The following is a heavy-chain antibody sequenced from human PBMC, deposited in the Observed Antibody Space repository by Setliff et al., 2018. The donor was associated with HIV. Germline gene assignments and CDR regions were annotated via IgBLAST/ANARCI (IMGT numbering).Heavy chain of an antibody. CDR1: AGSIRSSTYY. Sequence: PSETLSLTCTVSAGSIRSSTYYWIWIRQPPGKGLEWIGEINHSGSTHYNPSLKSRFTISVDTSKNQFSLKVNSVTAADTAVYYCARGARLLAGYSDRWDYYYMAVWGKGTTVTVSS. CDR2: INHSGST. CDR3: ARGARLLAGYSDRWDYYYMAV. V-gene: IGHV4-39*07. J-gene: IGHJ6*03. D-gene: IGHD6-13*01.